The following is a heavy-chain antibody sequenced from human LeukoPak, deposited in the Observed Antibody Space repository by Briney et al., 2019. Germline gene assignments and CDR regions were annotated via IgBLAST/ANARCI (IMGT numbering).Heavy chain of an antibody. CDR3: AREATVTTSIFDY. D-gene: IGHD4-17*01. CDR1: GFTFSSYE. V-gene: IGHV3-48*03. CDR2: ISSSGSTI. J-gene: IGHJ4*02. Sequence: GGSLRLSCAASGFTFSSYEMNWVRQAPGKGLEWVSYISSSGSTIYYADSVKGRFTISRDNAKNSLYLQMNSLRAEDTAVYYCAREATVTTSIFDYWGQGTLVTVSS.